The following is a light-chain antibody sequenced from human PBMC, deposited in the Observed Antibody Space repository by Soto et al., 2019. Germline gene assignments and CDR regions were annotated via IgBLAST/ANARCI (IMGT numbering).Light chain of an antibody. V-gene: IGLV2-14*01. Sequence: QSALTQPASVSGSPGQSITISCTGTSRDVGGYNYVSWYHQHPGKAPKLMIYEVSNRPSGVSNRFSGSKSGKTASLTISGLQAEDEGDYYCSSYTGSSTLLFGGGTKL. CDR3: SSYTGSSTLL. CDR1: SRDVGGYNY. CDR2: EVS. J-gene: IGLJ2*01.